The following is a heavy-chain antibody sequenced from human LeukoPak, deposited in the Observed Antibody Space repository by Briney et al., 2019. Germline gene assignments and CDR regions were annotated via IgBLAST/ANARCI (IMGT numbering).Heavy chain of an antibody. CDR3: AREFYYDSSGYQDDY. J-gene: IGHJ4*02. D-gene: IGHD3-22*01. V-gene: IGHV3-11*01. CDR2: ISSSGSTI. CDR1: GFTFSDYY. Sequence: GGSLRLSWAASGFTFSDYYMSWIRQAPGKGLEWVSYISSSGSTIYYADSVKGRFTISRDNAKNSLYLQMNSLRAEDTAVYYCAREFYYDSSGYQDDYWGRGTLVTVSS.